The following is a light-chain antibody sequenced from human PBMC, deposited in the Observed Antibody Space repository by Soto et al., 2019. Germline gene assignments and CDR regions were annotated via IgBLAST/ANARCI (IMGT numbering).Light chain of an antibody. CDR1: QSLLDSDDGNTY. CDR3: MQRIEFPLT. Sequence: DIVMTQTPLSLPVTPGEPASISCGSSQSLLDSDDGNTYLDWYLQKPGQSPQLLIYTVSYRASGVPDRFSGSGSGTDFTLKISRVEAEDVGVYYCMQRIEFPLTFGGGTKVELK. CDR2: TVS. J-gene: IGKJ4*01. V-gene: IGKV2-40*01.